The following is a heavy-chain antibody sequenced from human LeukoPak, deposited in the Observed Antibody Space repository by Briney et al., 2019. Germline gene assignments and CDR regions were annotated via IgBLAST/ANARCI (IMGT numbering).Heavy chain of an antibody. CDR1: GGSMSSGGYS. J-gene: IGHJ3*02. V-gene: IGHV4-30-2*01. Sequence: SETLSLTCAVSGGSMSSGGYSWSWIRQPPGKGLEWIGYIYHSGSTYYNPSLKSRVTISVDRSKNQFSLKLSSVTAADTAVYYCARATYYYDSSGYNDAFDIWGQGTMVTVSS. D-gene: IGHD3-22*01. CDR2: IYHSGST. CDR3: ARATYYYDSSGYNDAFDI.